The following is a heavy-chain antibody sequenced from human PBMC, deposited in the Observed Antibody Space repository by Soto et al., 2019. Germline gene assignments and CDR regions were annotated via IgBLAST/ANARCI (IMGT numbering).Heavy chain of an antibody. J-gene: IGHJ4*02. CDR2: IYPGGST. Sequence: GGSLRLSCAASGFTVSGNYMNWVRQAPGKGPEWVSIIYPGGSTYYADSVKGRFTISRDNLKNTLYLQMNSVRVEDTAVYYCARESPTMVRGGHFGYWGQGTLVTVSS. CDR3: ARESPTMVRGGHFGY. V-gene: IGHV3-53*01. D-gene: IGHD3-10*01. CDR1: GFTVSGNY.